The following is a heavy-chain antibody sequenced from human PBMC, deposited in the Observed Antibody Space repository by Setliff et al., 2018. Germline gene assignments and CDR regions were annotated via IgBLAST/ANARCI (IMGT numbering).Heavy chain of an antibody. CDR3: ARSPPNRGFGSGWYGDF. J-gene: IGHJ4*02. Sequence: ASVKVSCKASAYSFTNYGITWVRQAPGQGLEWMGWISAYDGNTRFAQNIQGRVTLTTDTPTSTAYMELRSLRSDDTAVYYCARSPPNRGFGSGWYGDFWGQGTLVTRLL. D-gene: IGHD6-19*01. CDR2: ISAYDGNT. CDR1: AYSFTNYG. V-gene: IGHV1-18*01.